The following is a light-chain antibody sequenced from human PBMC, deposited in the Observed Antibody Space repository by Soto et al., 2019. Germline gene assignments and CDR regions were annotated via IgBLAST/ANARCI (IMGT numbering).Light chain of an antibody. J-gene: IGKJ2*01. CDR2: RVS. CDR3: RQNPHCPYT. Sequence: DVVMTQSPLSLPVTLGQPASISCRSSQGLVYSDGNTFLNWFQQRPGQSPRRLIYRVSNRDSGVPDRCCGSGSHTHFTLKISRAEAEDVVVYYCRQNPHCPYTFGRGTKLEIK. CDR1: QGLVYSDGNTF. V-gene: IGKV2-30*01.